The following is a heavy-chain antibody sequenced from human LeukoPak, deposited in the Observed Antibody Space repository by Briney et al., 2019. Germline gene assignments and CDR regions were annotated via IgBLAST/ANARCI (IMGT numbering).Heavy chain of an antibody. CDR1: GFTFSSYW. CDR3: ARETAVDRPYYFDN. V-gene: IGHV3-74*03. J-gene: IGHJ4*02. D-gene: IGHD1-1*01. CDR2: INIDGTTT. Sequence: PGGSLRLSCAASGFTFSSYWMHWVRQAPGEGLVWVSRINIDGTTTAYADSVKGRFTISRDNAKNTLYLQMNSLRAEDTAVYYCARETAVDRPYYFDNWGQGTLVTVSS.